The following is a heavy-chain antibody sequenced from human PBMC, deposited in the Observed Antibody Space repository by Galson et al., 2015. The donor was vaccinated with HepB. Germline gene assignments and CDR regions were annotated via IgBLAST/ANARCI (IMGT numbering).Heavy chain of an antibody. Sequence: SLRLSCAASGFTFSSYAMHWVRQAPGKGLEYVSAISTNGGSTYYADSVKGRFTISRDNSKNTLYLQMSSLRPEDTAVYYCVKLGIGAAGSRWYFDYWGQGTLVTVSS. CDR1: GFTFSSYA. V-gene: IGHV3-64D*06. CDR2: ISTNGGST. CDR3: VKLGIGAAGSRWYFDY. D-gene: IGHD6-13*01. J-gene: IGHJ4*02.